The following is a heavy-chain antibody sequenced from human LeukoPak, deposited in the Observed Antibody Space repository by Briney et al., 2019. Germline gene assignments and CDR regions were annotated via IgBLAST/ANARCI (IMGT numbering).Heavy chain of an antibody. Sequence: GGSLRLSCAASGFTFSSCAMNWVRQAPGKGLEWVSGISGSGGATYYADSVKGRFTISRDNSKNTLYLQMNSLRAEDTALYYCAKTRYSSGWYEFDHWGQGTLVTASS. V-gene: IGHV3-23*01. CDR1: GFTFSSCA. D-gene: IGHD6-19*01. CDR2: ISGSGGAT. J-gene: IGHJ4*02. CDR3: AKTRYSSGWYEFDH.